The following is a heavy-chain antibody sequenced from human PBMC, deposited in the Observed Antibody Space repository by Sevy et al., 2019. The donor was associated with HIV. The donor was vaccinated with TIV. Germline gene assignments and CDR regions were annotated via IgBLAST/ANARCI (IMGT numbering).Heavy chain of an antibody. CDR1: GGSFSGYY. D-gene: IGHD2-2*01. V-gene: IGHV4-34*01. CDR2: INHSGST. J-gene: IGHJ3*02. Sequence: SETLSLTCAVYGGSFSGYYWSWIRQPPGKGLEWIGEINHSGSTNYNPSLKSRVTISGDTSKNQFSLKLSSVTAADTAVYYCARLCSSTSCSHAFDIWGQGTMVTVSS. CDR3: ARLCSSTSCSHAFDI.